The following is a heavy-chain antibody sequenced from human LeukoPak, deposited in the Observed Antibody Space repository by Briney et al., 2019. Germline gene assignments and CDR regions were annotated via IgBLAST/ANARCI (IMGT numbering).Heavy chain of an antibody. CDR1: GYTFSSYD. CDR2: INPNSGDT. J-gene: IGHJ5*02. Sequence: PVASVKVSCKASGYTFSSYDINWVRQAPGQGLEWMGWINPNSGDTNYAQKFQGRVTMTRDTSISTAYMELRSLRSDDTAVYYCARDLGVEGYLDPWGQGTLVTVSS. CDR3: ARDLGVEGYLDP. D-gene: IGHD3-16*01. V-gene: IGHV1-2*02.